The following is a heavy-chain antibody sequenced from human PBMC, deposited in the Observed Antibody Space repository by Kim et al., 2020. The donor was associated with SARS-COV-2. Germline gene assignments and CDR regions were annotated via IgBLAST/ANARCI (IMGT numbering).Heavy chain of an antibody. Sequence: SETLSLTCGVSGGSFTGYSWSWIRQSPGKGLEWIGEVNLSGSTNYNPSLKSRVTMSLDTSKSYFSLKLKSVTAADTAVYYCASLSGGQQPFDYFGMDVWGHGTTVTVSS. CDR1: GGSFTGYS. CDR3: ASLSGGQQPFDYFGMDV. V-gene: IGHV4-34*01. J-gene: IGHJ6*02. D-gene: IGHD6-13*01. CDR2: VNLSGST.